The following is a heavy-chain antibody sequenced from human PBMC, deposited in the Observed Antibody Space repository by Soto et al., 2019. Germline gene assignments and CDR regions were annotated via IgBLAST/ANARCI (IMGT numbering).Heavy chain of an antibody. D-gene: IGHD2-15*01. V-gene: IGHV3-23*01. CDR1: GFTFSSYA. CDR3: ARSGVTIVVVVAPYFDY. CDR2: ISGSGGST. J-gene: IGHJ4*02. Sequence: EVQLLESGGGLVQPGGSLRLSCAASGFTFSSYAMSWVRQAPGKGLEWVSAISGSGGSTYYADSVKGRFTISRDNSKNTLYLQMNSLRAEDTAVYYCARSGVTIVVVVAPYFDYWGQGTLVTVSS.